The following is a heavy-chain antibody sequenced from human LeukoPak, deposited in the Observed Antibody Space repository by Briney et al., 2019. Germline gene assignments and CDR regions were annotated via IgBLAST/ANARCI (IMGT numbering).Heavy chain of an antibody. CDR2: IYSSGST. V-gene: IGHV4-59*08. Sequence: SATLSLTCTVSGASFSNYYWSWIRQPPGKGLEWIGHIYSSGSTNYNPSLKSRLTISLDTSKNQFSLKLSSVTAADTAVYYCARQFDPWGQGILVTVSS. J-gene: IGHJ5*02. CDR1: GASFSNYY. CDR3: ARQFDP.